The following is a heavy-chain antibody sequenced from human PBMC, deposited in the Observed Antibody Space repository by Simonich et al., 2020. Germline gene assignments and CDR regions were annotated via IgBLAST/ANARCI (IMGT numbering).Heavy chain of an antibody. V-gene: IGHV1-18*01. Sequence: QVQLVQSGAEVKKPGASVKVSCKASGYTFTSYGISWVRQAPGQGLEWMGGMSPYKGNTNYAQKLQGRVTMTTDTSTSTAYMELRSLRSDDTAVYYCARASRGTWWYYYFDYWGQGTLVTVSS. J-gene: IGHJ4*02. D-gene: IGHD2-15*01. CDR1: GYTFTSYG. CDR2: MSPYKGNT. CDR3: ARASRGTWWYYYFDY.